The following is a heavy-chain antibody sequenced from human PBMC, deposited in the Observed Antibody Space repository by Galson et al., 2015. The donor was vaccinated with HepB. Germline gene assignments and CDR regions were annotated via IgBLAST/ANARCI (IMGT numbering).Heavy chain of an antibody. D-gene: IGHD2-15*01. Sequence: SLRLSCAASGFTVSGFSFNWARQAPGKGLEWVSSISSRSYTHYADSVKGRFTISRDNAKNSLYLQMNSLGAEDTAVYYCARDSPKNIVVVVDATQEDYYATDVWGQGTTVTVSS. V-gene: IGHV3-21*01. CDR2: ISSRSYT. CDR3: ARDSPKNIVVVVDATQEDYYATDV. CDR1: GFTVSGFS. J-gene: IGHJ6*02.